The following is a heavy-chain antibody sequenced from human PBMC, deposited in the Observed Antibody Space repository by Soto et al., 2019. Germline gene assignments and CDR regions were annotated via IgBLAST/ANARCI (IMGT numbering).Heavy chain of an antibody. J-gene: IGHJ4*02. V-gene: IGHV3-48*01. Sequence: EVQLVESGGGLVQPGGSLRLSCVATGFDFNSYSMNWVRQAPGTGLEWISYINSGSTSVFYGDSVKGRFTISRDNAKNSLYLEMSSLRAEYTAVYYCRSSASPDAYWGQGTLVTVSS. CDR1: GFDFNSYS. CDR2: INSGSTSV. CDR3: RSSASPDAY. D-gene: IGHD1-26*01.